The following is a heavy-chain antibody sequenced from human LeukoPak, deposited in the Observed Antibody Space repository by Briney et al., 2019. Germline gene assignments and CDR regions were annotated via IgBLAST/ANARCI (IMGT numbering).Heavy chain of an antibody. CDR3: ARVQWIAVAGSPYDT. J-gene: IGHJ4*02. D-gene: IGHD6-19*01. V-gene: IGHV1-2*02. CDR2: INPNNGDT. CDR1: GYTFTVHH. Sequence: GASVKVSCKASGYTFTVHHIHWVRQASGQGLEWMGWINPNNGDTKFAQSFHGRVTMTRDTSITTVYMELSRLRSDDTAIYYCARVQWIAVAGSPYDTWGQGTLVTVSS.